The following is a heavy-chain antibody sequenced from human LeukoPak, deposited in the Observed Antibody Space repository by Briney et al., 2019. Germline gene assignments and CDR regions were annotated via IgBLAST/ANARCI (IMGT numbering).Heavy chain of an antibody. D-gene: IGHD6-13*01. CDR3: ARDIAAAGTNWFDP. CDR2: IHYSGST. CDR1: GGSVSSGSYY. V-gene: IGHV4-61*01. Sequence: SETLSLTCTVSGGSVSSGSYYWSWIRQPPGKGLEWIGYIHYSGSTNYNPSLKSRVTISVDTSKNQFSLKLSSVTAADTAVYYCARDIAAAGTNWFDPWGQGTLVTVSS. J-gene: IGHJ5*02.